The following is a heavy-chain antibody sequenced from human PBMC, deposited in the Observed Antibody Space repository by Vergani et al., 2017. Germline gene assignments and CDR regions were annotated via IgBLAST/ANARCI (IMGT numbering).Heavy chain of an antibody. V-gene: IGHV4-39*01. J-gene: IGHJ4*02. CDR1: GGSISSSSYY. CDR2: IYYSGSP. Sequence: QLQLQESGPGLVKPSETLSLTCTVSGGSISSSSYYWGWIRQPPGKGLEWIGSIYYSGSPYYNPSLKSRVTISVDTSTNQFSLTLSSVTAADTAVYYCARAAYYYDSSGYYSPRGYFDYWGQGTLVTVSS. CDR3: ARAAYYYDSSGYYSPRGYFDY. D-gene: IGHD3-22*01.